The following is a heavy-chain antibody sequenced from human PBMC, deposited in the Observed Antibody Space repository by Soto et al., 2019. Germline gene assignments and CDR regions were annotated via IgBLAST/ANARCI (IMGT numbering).Heavy chain of an antibody. Sequence: ASVKVSCKASGYTFTSYGISWVRQAPGQGLEWMGWISAYNGNTNYAQKLQGRVTMTTDTSTSTAYMELRSLRSDDTAVYYCARDFIVVVVAATHYFDYWGQGTLVPSPQ. CDR1: GYTFTSYG. D-gene: IGHD2-15*01. CDR3: ARDFIVVVVAATHYFDY. CDR2: ISAYNGNT. J-gene: IGHJ4*02. V-gene: IGHV1-18*01.